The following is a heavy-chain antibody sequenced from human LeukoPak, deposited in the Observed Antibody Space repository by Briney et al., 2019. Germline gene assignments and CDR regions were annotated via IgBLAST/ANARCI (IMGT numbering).Heavy chain of an antibody. J-gene: IGHJ4*02. CDR1: GFTFSSYG. V-gene: IGHV3-30*18. Sequence: GGSLRLSSAASGFTFSSYGMHWVRDAPGKGLEWVSLISNDGNNKNYADSVKSRVSISRDNSENTLYLQMNSLRAEDTAVYYCAKEYPSSSWYGDYFDYWGQGTLVTVSS. D-gene: IGHD6-13*01. CDR2: ISNDGNNK. CDR3: AKEYPSSSWYGDYFDY.